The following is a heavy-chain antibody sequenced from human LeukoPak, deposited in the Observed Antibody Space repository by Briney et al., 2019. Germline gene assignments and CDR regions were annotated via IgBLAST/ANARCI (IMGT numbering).Heavy chain of an antibody. J-gene: IGHJ6*02. Sequence: KPGGSLRLSCAASGFTFSDYYMSWIRQAPGKGLEWVSYISSSGSTIYYADSVKGRFTISRDNAKNSLYLQMNSLRAEDTAVYYCARQGTGTTPDRPFYDYYGMDVWGQGTTVTVSS. V-gene: IGHV3-11*01. CDR2: ISSSGSTI. CDR3: ARQGTGTTPDRPFYDYYGMDV. CDR1: GFTFSDYY. D-gene: IGHD1-1*01.